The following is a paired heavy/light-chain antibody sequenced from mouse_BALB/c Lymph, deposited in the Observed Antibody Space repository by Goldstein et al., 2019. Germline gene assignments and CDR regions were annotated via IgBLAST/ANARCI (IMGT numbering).Heavy chain of an antibody. CDR3: ARPTATWAY. V-gene: IGHV1-69*02. CDR1: GYTFTSYW. D-gene: IGHD1-2*01. Sequence: QVQLQQPGAELVKPGASVKLSCKASGYTFTSYWMHWVKQRPGQGLEWIGEIDPSDSYTNYNQKFKGKATLTVDKSSSTAYMQLSSLTSEDSAVYYCARPTATWAYWGQGTLVTVSA. CDR2: IDPSDSYT. J-gene: IGHJ3*01.
Light chain of an antibody. V-gene: IGKV6-17*01. Sequence: DIVMTQSHKFMSTSVGDRVSITCKASQDVSTAVAWYQQKPGQSPKLLIYSASYRYTGVPDRFTGSGSGTDFTFTISSVQAEDLAVYYCQQHYSTPYTFGGGTKLEIK. J-gene: IGKJ2*01. CDR1: QDVSTA. CDR3: QQHYSTPYT. CDR2: SAS.